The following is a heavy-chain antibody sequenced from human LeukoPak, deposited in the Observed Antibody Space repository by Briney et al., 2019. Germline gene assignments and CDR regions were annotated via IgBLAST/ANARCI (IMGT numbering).Heavy chain of an antibody. CDR3: ARERLTTVTAAYFDY. CDR2: IYYSGST. CDR1: GGSISSSSYY. D-gene: IGHD4-17*01. J-gene: IGHJ4*02. Sequence: SETLSLTCTVSGGSISSSSYYWGWIRQPPGKGLEWIGSIYYSGSTYYNPSLKSRVTISVDTSKNQFSLKLSSVTAADTAVYYCARERLTTVTAAYFDYWGQGTLVTVSS. V-gene: IGHV4-39*07.